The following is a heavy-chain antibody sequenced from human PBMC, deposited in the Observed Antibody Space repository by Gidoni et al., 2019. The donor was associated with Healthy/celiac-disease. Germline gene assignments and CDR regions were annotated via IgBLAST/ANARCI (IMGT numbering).Heavy chain of an antibody. Sequence: QVQLVQSGAEVKKPGASVKVSCKASGYTFTSYYMHWVRQAPGQGLEWMGIINPSGGSTSYAQKFQGRVTMTRDTSTSTVYMELSSLRSEDTAVYYCARRGLVAAPNYYYYYMDVWGKGTTVTVSS. CDR2: INPSGGST. CDR3: ARRGLVAAPNYYYYYMDV. J-gene: IGHJ6*03. V-gene: IGHV1-46*01. CDR1: GYTFTSYY. D-gene: IGHD2-15*01.